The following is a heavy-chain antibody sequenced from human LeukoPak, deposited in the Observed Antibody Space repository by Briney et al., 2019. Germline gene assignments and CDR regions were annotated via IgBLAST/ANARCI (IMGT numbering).Heavy chain of an antibody. J-gene: IGHJ6*04. V-gene: IGHV3-21*01. Sequence: GGSLRLSCAASGFTFSSYSMNWVRQAPGKGLEWVSSISSSSSYIYYADSVKGRFTISRDNAKNSLYLQMNSLRAEDTAVYYCARDRREYSSGWRFYYGMDVWGKGTTVTVSS. CDR1: GFTFSSYS. CDR3: ARDRREYSSGWRFYYGMDV. CDR2: ISSSSSYI. D-gene: IGHD6-19*01.